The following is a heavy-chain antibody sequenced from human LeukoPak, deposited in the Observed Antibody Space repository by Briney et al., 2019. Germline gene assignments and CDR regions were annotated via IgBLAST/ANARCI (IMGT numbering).Heavy chain of an antibody. CDR3: ARHRFNWNDGFAGKMNWFDP. J-gene: IGHJ5*02. CDR2: INHSGST. CDR1: GGSFSGYY. Sequence: PSETLSLTCAVYGGSFSGYYWSWIRQPPGKGLEWIGEINHSGSTNYNPSLKSRVTISVDTSKNQFSLKMTSVTAADTAVFYCARHRFNWNDGFAGKMNWFDPWGQGTLVTVSS. V-gene: IGHV4-34*01. D-gene: IGHD1-1*01.